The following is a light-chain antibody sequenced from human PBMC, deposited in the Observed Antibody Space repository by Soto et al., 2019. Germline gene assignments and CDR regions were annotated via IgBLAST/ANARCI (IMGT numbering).Light chain of an antibody. J-gene: IGLJ3*02. V-gene: IGLV3-27*01. Sequence: SYELTQPSSVSVSPGQTARITCSGDVLAKKYARWFQQKPGQAPVLVIYKDSERPSGIPERFSGSSSGTTVTLTISGAQVEDEADYYCYSAADHGVFGGGTKVTVL. CDR2: KDS. CDR3: YSAADHGV. CDR1: VLAKKY.